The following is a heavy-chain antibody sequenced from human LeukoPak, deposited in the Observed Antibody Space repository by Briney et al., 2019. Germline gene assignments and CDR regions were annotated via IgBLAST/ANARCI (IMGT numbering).Heavy chain of an antibody. CDR2: INHSGST. Sequence: SGTLSLTCAVSGGSLSSNNWWSWVRQPPGKGLEWIGEINHSGSTNYNPSLKSRVTISVDTSKNQFSLKLSSVTAADTAVYYCARESYGDYDHYYYYYMDVWGKGTTVTVSS. CDR1: GGSLSSNNW. D-gene: IGHD4-17*01. CDR3: ARESYGDYDHYYYYYMDV. V-gene: IGHV4-4*02. J-gene: IGHJ6*03.